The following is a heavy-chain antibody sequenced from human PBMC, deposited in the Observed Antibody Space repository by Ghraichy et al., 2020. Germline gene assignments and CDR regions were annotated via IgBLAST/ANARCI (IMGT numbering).Heavy chain of an antibody. CDR3: ARNCSSTSCYGAGRNGMDV. J-gene: IGHJ6*02. CDR2: ISSSSSYI. D-gene: IGHD2-2*01. CDR1: GFTFSSYS. V-gene: IGHV3-21*01. Sequence: GGSLRLSCAASGFTFSSYSMNWVRQAPGKGLEWVSSISSSSSYIYYADSVKGRFTISRDNAKNSLYLQMNSLRAEDTAVYYCARNCSSTSCYGAGRNGMDVWGQGTTVTVSS.